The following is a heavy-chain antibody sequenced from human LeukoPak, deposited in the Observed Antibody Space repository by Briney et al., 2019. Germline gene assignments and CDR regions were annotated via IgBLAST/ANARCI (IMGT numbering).Heavy chain of an antibody. CDR3: AKSRLSGINDAFDI. D-gene: IGHD3-3*01. CDR2: ISGSAVIT. V-gene: IGHV3-23*01. CDR1: GLTFINFG. Sequence: GGTLRLSCAASGLTFINFGMTWVRQAPGKGLEWVSAISGSAVITFYADSVKGRFTISRDNSKNTLYLQMNSLRAEDTALYYCAKSRLSGINDAFDIWXQGTMVTVSX. J-gene: IGHJ3*02.